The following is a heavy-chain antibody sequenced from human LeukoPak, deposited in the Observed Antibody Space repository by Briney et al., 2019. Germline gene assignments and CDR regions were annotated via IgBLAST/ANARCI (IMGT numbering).Heavy chain of an antibody. CDR2: ISPNSGGT. D-gene: IGHD2-2*02. J-gene: IGHJ4*02. CDR3: AREDCSSTSCYIFLPSPGSIDY. V-gene: IGHV1-2*02. CDR1: GYTFTGYY. Sequence: ASVRVSCKASGYTFTGYYMHWVRQAPGQGLEWMGWISPNSGGTNYAQKFQGRVTMTRDTSISTAYMELSRLRSDDTAVYYCAREDCSSTSCYIFLPSPGSIDYWGQGTLVTVSS.